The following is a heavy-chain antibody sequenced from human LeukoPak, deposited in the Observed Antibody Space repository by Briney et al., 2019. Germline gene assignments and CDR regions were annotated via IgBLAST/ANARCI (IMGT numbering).Heavy chain of an antibody. Sequence: SETLSLTCTVSGDSLTNYYWSWIRQPPGKGLQWIGYIYYSGTVNYNPSLKSRATISVDTSNNQFSLNLSSVTAADTAVYYCARLGSFFDSWGQGSLVTVSS. J-gene: IGHJ4*02. D-gene: IGHD3-16*02. CDR3: ARLGSFFDS. V-gene: IGHV4-59*08. CDR1: GDSLTNYY. CDR2: IYYSGTV.